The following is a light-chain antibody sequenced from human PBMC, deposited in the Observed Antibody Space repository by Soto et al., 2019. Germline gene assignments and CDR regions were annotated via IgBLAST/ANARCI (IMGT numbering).Light chain of an antibody. J-gene: IGKJ2*01. CDR1: QSITNY. Sequence: DIQMTQSPSSLPASVGDRVTITCRASQSITNYLSWYQQRPGKAPKLLIHAASNLQSGVPSRFSGSGSETDFSLTISSLQPEDFATYYCQQSDSAPRTFGQGTKLEIK. CDR3: QQSDSAPRT. CDR2: AAS. V-gene: IGKV1-39*01.